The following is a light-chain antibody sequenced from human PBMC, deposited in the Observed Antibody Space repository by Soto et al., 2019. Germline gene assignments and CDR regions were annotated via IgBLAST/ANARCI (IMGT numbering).Light chain of an antibody. CDR2: GAS. V-gene: IGKV3-15*01. J-gene: IGKJ4*01. CDR1: QNVGNN. Sequence: EIVMTQSPATLSVSPGERATLSCRASQNVGNNLVWYQQKPGQAPRLLIYGASTRAAGIPDRFSGSGSGTEFTLTISSLEPEDFAVYYCQERNRWPRGTFGAGTKVEIK. CDR3: QERNRWPRGT.